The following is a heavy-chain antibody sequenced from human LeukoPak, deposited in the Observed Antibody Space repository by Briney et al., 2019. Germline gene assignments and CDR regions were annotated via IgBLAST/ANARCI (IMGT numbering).Heavy chain of an antibody. CDR3: ARGWVSDDAFDI. Sequence: GGSLRLSCAASGFTFSSYDMHWVRQATGKGLEWVSAIGTAGDTYYPGSVKGRFTISRENAKNSLYLQMNSLRAGDTAVYYCARGWVSDDAFDIWGQGTMVTVSS. CDR2: IGTAGDT. J-gene: IGHJ3*02. CDR1: GFTFSSYD. V-gene: IGHV3-13*01. D-gene: IGHD1-26*01.